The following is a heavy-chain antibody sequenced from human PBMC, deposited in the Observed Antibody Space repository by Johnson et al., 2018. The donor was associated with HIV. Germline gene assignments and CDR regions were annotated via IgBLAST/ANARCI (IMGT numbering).Heavy chain of an antibody. J-gene: IGHJ3*02. CDR3: TTDGRYWIVGATRDAFDI. CDR1: GLTVSNNY. Sequence: VHLVESGGGLVQPGGSLRLSCTASGLTVSNNYMTWVRQAPGKGLEWVSLIYSGGSTYYADSVKGRFTISRDNSKNTLYLQMNSLRAEDTAVYYCTTDGRYWIVGATRDAFDIWGQGTMVTVSS. D-gene: IGHD1-26*01. CDR2: IYSGGST. V-gene: IGHV3-66*01.